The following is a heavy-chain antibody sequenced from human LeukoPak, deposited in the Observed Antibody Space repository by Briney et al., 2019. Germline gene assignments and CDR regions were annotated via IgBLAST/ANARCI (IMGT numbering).Heavy chain of an antibody. CDR3: AGGSGSYYAFDY. CDR2: INNSGST. CDR1: VGSFSGYY. J-gene: IGHJ4*02. D-gene: IGHD3-10*01. Sequence: PWETLSLTCAVDVGSFSGYYCSWVRQPPGGGLEWIGEINNSGSTNYNPSRKSRVTISVDTSKNQFTLKLSSVTAADTAVYYCAGGSGSYYAFDYWGQGTLVTVSS. V-gene: IGHV4-34*01.